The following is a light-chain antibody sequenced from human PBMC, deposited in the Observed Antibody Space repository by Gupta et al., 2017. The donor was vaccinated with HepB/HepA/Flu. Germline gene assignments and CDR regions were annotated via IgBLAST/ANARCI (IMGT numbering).Light chain of an antibody. J-gene: IGKJ4*01. CDR1: QTISNW. Sequence: DIQMTQSPSTLSASVGDRVIITCRASQTISNWLAWYQQKPGKAPNLLIYKASSLESGVPSRFSGSGSGTEFTLTISSLQPDDFATYYCQQYNNYPATFGGGTXVEIK. CDR3: QQYNNYPAT. V-gene: IGKV1-5*03. CDR2: KAS.